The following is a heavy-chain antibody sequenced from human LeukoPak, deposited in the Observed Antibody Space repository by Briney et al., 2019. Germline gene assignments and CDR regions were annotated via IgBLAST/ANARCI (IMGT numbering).Heavy chain of an antibody. Sequence: SLKVSCKASGGTFSSYAITWVRHTPGERLEWMWGIIPIVGAANSAHKCQGAVTITADKSTSTAYMELSSLRSEDTAVYYCARSSIIAAAGPYYFDYWGQGTLVTVSS. CDR1: GGTFSSYA. J-gene: IGHJ4*02. CDR2: IIPIVGAA. CDR3: ARSSIIAAAGPYYFDY. V-gene: IGHV1-69*06. D-gene: IGHD6-13*01.